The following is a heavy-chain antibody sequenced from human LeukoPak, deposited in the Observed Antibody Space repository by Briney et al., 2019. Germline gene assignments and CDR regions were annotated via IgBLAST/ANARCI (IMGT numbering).Heavy chain of an antibody. Sequence: ASVKVSCKSSGYTFTSYGISWVRQSPGQGLEWMGWISAHNGNTNYAQKLQGRVTMTTDTSTSTAYMELRSLRSDDTAVYYCARDSRITIFGVVIAGDDDFDYWGQGTLVTVSS. CDR2: ISAHNGNT. V-gene: IGHV1-18*01. CDR1: GYTFTSYG. CDR3: ARDSRITIFGVVIAGDDDFDY. J-gene: IGHJ4*02. D-gene: IGHD3-3*01.